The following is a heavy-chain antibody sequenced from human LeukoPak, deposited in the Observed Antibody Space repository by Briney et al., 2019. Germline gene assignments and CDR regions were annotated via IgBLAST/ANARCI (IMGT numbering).Heavy chain of an antibody. J-gene: IGHJ6*03. D-gene: IGHD2-2*01. CDR1: GFTFSSYS. CDR3: AREGPRTIPRYYSYYMDV. CDR2: ISGSSSYI. Sequence: GGSLRLSCAASGFTFSSYSMNWVRQAPGKGLEWVSSISGSSSYIYYADSVKGRFTISRDNAKNSLYLQMNSLRAEDTAVYYCAREGPRTIPRYYSYYMDVWGEGTTVTVSS. V-gene: IGHV3-21*01.